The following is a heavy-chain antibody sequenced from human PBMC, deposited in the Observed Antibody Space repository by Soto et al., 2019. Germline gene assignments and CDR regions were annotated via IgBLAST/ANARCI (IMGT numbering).Heavy chain of an antibody. V-gene: IGHV1-69*13. Sequence: SVKVSCKASGGTFSSYAISWVRQAPGQGLEWMGGIIPIFGTANYAQKFQGRVTITADESTSTAYMELSSLRSEDTAVYYCASGVAARHYYYYGMDVWGQGTTVTVSS. CDR2: IIPIFGTA. CDR1: GGTFSSYA. J-gene: IGHJ6*02. CDR3: ASGVAARHYYYYGMDV. D-gene: IGHD6-6*01.